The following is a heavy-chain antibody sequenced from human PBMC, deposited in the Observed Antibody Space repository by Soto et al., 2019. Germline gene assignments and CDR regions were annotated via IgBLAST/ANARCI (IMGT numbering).Heavy chain of an antibody. CDR3: ASSLLVGYGLEGESD. CDR1: GYTFTSYG. CDR2: ISAYNGNT. D-gene: IGHD5-18*01. V-gene: IGHV1-18*01. Sequence: QVQLVQSGAEVKKPGASVKVSCKASGYTFTSYGISWVRQAPGQGLEWMGWISAYNGNTNYAQKLQGRVTMTTDTSTSTAYMELRRLRSDETAVYYCASSLLVGYGLEGESDWGQGTLVTVSS. J-gene: IGHJ4*02.